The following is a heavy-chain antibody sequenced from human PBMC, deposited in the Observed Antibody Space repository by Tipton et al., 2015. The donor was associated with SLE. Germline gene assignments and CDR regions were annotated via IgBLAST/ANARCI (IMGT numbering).Heavy chain of an antibody. CDR1: GFTFDDYG. J-gene: IGHJ4*02. V-gene: IGHV3-20*04. D-gene: IGHD2-2*01. CDR2: INWNGGST. Sequence: GSLRLSCAASGFTFDDYGMSWVRQAPGKGLEWVSGINWNGGSTGYADSVKGRFTISRDSAKNSLYLQMNSLRAEDTALYYCARGYCSSTSCYGYFDYWGQGTLVTVSS. CDR3: ARGYCSSTSCYGYFDY.